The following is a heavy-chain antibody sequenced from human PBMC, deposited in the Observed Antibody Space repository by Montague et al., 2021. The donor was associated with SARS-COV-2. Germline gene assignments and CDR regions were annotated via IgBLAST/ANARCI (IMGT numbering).Heavy chain of an antibody. V-gene: IGHV4-34*01. D-gene: IGHD2-2*01. J-gene: IGHJ6*02. Sequence: ETLSLTCAVYGGSFSGYYWSWIRQPPGKGLEWIGEINHSGSTNYNPFLKSRVTISVDTSKNQFSLKLSSVTAADTAVYYCARVRAVPAAMRIFSLGRSYYGMDVWGQGTTVTVSS. CDR3: ARVRAVPAAMRIFSLGRSYYGMDV. CDR2: INHSGST. CDR1: GGSFSGYY.